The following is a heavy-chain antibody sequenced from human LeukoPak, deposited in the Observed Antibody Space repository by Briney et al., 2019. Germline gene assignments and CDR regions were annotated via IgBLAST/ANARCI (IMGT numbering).Heavy chain of an antibody. CDR3: AKAYDRGIRTFDF. CDR2: VSDSGNST. J-gene: IGHJ4*02. D-gene: IGHD1-14*01. V-gene: IGHV3-23*01. Sequence: PGGSLRLSCSASGFTFSSYAMSWGRHVPEKGLEWVSAVSDSGNSTYYADSVKGRFTVSRDNSKNTLYLQMNRLRAEDTVIYYCAKAYDRGIRTFDFWGQGTLVTVSS. CDR1: GFTFSSYA.